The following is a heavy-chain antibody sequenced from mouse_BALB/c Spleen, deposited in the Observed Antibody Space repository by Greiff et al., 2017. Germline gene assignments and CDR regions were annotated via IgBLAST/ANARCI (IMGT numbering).Heavy chain of an antibody. D-gene: IGHD2-1*01. CDR2: IWSGGST. V-gene: IGHV2-2*02. CDR3: ARIGNHPFAY. J-gene: IGHJ3*01. Sequence: QVQLKQSGPGLVQPSQSLSITCTVSGFSLTSYGVHWVRQSPGKGLEWLGVIWSGGSTDYNAAFISRLSISKDNSKSQVFFKMNSLQANDTAIYYCARIGNHPFAYWGQGTLVTVSA. CDR1: GFSLTSYG.